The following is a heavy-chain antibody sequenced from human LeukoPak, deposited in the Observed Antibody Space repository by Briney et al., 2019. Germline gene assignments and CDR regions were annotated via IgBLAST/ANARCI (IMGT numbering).Heavy chain of an antibody. CDR3: ARVQWELRGVGSYFEY. Sequence: GGSLRLSCVVSGFTFSSYWMSGVRQAPGKGLEWVANIKQDGSEKYYVDSVKGRFTMSRDNAKNSPYLQMNSLRAEDTAVYYCARVQWELRGVGSYFEYWGQGALVTVSS. D-gene: IGHD1-26*01. V-gene: IGHV3-7*01. CDR1: GFTFSSYW. J-gene: IGHJ4*02. CDR2: IKQDGSEK.